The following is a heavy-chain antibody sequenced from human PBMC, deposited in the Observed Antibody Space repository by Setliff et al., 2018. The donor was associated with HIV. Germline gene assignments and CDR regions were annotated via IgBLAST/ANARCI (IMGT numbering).Heavy chain of an antibody. V-gene: IGHV4-4*09. Sequence: SETLSLTCTVSDASINSYYWSWIRQPPGKGLEWIGYIYTSGSVNYNPSLNSRVTISVDTSKNQFSLKVNSVTAADTAVYYCARSPRIGVAGEFEYWGQGTLVTVSS. CDR2: IYTSGSV. D-gene: IGHD6-19*01. J-gene: IGHJ4*02. CDR1: DASINSYY. CDR3: ARSPRIGVAGEFEY.